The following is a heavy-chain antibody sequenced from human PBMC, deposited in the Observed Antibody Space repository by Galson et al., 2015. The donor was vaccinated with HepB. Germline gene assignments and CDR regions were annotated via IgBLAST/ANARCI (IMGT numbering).Heavy chain of an antibody. CDR3: ARDGAVTTIDAFDI. Sequence: LRLSCAASGFTFSSYSMNWVRQAPGKGLEWVSSISSSSSYIYYADSVKGRFTISRDNAKNSLYLQMNSLRAEDTAVYYCARDGAVTTIDAFDIWGQGTMVTVSS. J-gene: IGHJ3*02. D-gene: IGHD4-17*01. CDR1: GFTFSSYS. CDR2: ISSSSSYI. V-gene: IGHV3-21*01.